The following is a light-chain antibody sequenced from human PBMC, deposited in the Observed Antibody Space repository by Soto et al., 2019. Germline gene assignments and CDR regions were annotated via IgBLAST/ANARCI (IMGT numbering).Light chain of an antibody. CDR3: QQYSDTSGT. V-gene: IGKV3D-15*01. J-gene: IGKJ1*01. CDR1: QGVSSN. Sequence: EIVMTQSPATLSVSPGERATLSCRASQGVSSNLAWYQQKPGQAPRLLIYGASSRATGIPDRFSGSGSGTDFTLTISSRQPDDFATYYCQQYSDTSGTFGQGTKVDIK. CDR2: GAS.